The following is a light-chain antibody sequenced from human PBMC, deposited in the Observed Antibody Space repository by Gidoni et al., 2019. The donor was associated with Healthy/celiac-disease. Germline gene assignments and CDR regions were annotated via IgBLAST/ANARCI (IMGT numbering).Light chain of an antibody. CDR2: WAS. V-gene: IGKV4-1*01. CDR3: QQYYSTPPYT. CDR1: KSVLYISNNKNY. Sequence: DMVMTQSPDSLAGSLGERATISCKSSKSVLYISNNKNYLAWYQQKPGQPPKLLIYWASTRESGVPDRFSGSGSGTDFTLTISSLQAEDVAVYYCQQYYSTPPYTFGQGAKLEIK. J-gene: IGKJ2*01.